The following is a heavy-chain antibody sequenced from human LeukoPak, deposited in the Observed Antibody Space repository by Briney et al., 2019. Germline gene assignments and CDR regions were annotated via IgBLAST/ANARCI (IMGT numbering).Heavy chain of an antibody. CDR2: IRYDGSNK. V-gene: IGHV3-30*02. D-gene: IGHD1-26*01. CDR1: GFTFSSYG. J-gene: IGHJ2*01. Sequence: GSLRLSCAASGFTFSSYGMHWVRQAPGKGLEWVAFIRYDGSNKYYADSVKGRFTISRDNSKNTLYLQMNSLRAEDTAVYYCAKEGGIVGAITMYFDLWGRGTLVTVSS. CDR3: AKEGGIVGAITMYFDL.